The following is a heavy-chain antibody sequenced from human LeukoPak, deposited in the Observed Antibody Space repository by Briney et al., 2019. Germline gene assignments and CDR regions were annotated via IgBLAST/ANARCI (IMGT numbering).Heavy chain of an antibody. V-gene: IGHV3-48*03. CDR3: ARAVAPGNYFDY. D-gene: IGHD2-15*01. Sequence: GGSLRLSCEASGFTFSGYEMNWVRQAPGKGLEWISYICGRGITTFFADSVKGRFTISRDDAKNLLYLQMNSLRAEDTAVYYCARAVAPGNYFDYLGQGTLVTVSS. CDR2: ICGRGITT. J-gene: IGHJ4*02. CDR1: GFTFSGYE.